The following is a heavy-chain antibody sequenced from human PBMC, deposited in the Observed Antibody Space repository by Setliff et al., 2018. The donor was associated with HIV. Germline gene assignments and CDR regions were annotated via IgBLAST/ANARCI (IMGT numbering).Heavy chain of an antibody. Sequence: ASVKVSCKASGYTFTSYYMHWVRQAPGHGLEWMGYISPYNGDAYYAEKFQGRVTMTTDTSTTAVSMELTNLRSDDTAVYFCARMQAYYNFWRSTYYFDYWGQGTPVTVSS. CDR1: GYTFTSYY. CDR2: ISPYNGDA. V-gene: IGHV1-18*04. J-gene: IGHJ4*02. CDR3: ARMQAYYNFWRSTYYFDY. D-gene: IGHD3-3*01.